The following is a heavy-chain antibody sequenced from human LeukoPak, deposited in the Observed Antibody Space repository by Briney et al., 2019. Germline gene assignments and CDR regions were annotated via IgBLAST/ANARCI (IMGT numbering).Heavy chain of an antibody. V-gene: IGHV4-4*02. D-gene: IGHD1-14*01. J-gene: IGHJ4*02. CDR3: AREIVGGFNPGAY. Sequence: PSETLSLTCTVSPDSTTSNFWSWVRQPPGKGLEGIGEIHRSGSTNYNPSLQSRVTISIDRSKNQIALELSSVTAADTAVYYCAREIVGGFNPGAYWGQGTLVTVSS. CDR2: IHRSGST. CDR1: PDSTTSNF.